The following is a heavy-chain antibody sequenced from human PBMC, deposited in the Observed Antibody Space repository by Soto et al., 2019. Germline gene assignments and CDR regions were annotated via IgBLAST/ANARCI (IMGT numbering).Heavy chain of an antibody. CDR2: IFYSGST. CDR1: GGSISSSIYY. Sequence: SETLSLTCTVSGGSISSSIYYGGWIRRPPGKGLEWIGSIFYSGSTYYNPSLKSRVTISVDTSKNQFSLKLSSVTAADTAVYYCARGPPLGFWGQGTLVTVSS. V-gene: IGHV4-39*07. J-gene: IGHJ4*02. CDR3: ARGPPLGF.